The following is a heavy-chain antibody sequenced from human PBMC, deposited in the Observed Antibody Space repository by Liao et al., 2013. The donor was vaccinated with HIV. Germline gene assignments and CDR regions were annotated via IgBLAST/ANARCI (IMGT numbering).Heavy chain of an antibody. CDR3: VRERVVVPVWFHFDF. V-gene: IGHV4-61*02. CDR1: GGSINNGSNY. D-gene: IGHD2-2*01. Sequence: QVQLQESGPGLVKPSQTLSLTCTVSGGSINNGSNYWSWIRQPAGKGLEWIGRIYTSGSTNYKPSLKRRVTMSVDTSKNQLSLKLRSVTAADTAVYYCVRERVVVPVWFHFDFWGQGILVTVSS. J-gene: IGHJ4*02. CDR2: IYTSGST.